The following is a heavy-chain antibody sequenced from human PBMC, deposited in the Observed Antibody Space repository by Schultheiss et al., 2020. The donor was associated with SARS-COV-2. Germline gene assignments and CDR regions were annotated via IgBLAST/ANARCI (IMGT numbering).Heavy chain of an antibody. V-gene: IGHV4-39*07. CDR1: GVSVDSGGYY. CDR3: ARGPRFDP. Sequence: SETLSLTCTVSGVSVDSGGYYWTWLRQPPGKGLEWIGSILHSGSTNYNPSLKSRVTVSVDTSKNQFSLKLSSVSAADTAVYYCARGPRFDPWGQGTLVTVSS. J-gene: IGHJ5*02. CDR2: ILHSGST.